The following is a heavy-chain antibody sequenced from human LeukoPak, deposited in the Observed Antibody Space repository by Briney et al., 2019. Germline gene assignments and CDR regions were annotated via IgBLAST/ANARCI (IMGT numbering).Heavy chain of an antibody. CDR3: ARTSIAARDSEFDP. D-gene: IGHD6-6*01. V-gene: IGHV1-18*01. J-gene: IGHJ5*02. Sequence: GASVKVSCKASGYTLSSYGISWVRQAPGQGLEWMGWISAYNGNTNYAQKLQGRVTMTTDTSTTTAYIELRSLRSDDTAVYYCARTSIAARDSEFDPWGQGTLVTVSS. CDR2: ISAYNGNT. CDR1: GYTLSSYG.